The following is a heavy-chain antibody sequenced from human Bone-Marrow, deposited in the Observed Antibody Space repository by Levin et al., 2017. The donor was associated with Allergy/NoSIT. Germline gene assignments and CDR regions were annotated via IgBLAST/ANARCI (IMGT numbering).Heavy chain of an antibody. CDR3: FEPGVDSSGWYSLLDY. CDR2: IYPGDSDT. D-gene: IGHD6-19*01. CDR1: GYSFTSYW. Sequence: GESLKISCKGSGYSFTSYWIGWVRQMPGKGLEWMGIIYPGDSDTRYSPSFQGQVTISVDKSISTAYLQWSSLKASDTAMYYCFEPGVDSSGWYSLLDYWGQGTLVTVSS. V-gene: IGHV5-51*06. J-gene: IGHJ4*02.